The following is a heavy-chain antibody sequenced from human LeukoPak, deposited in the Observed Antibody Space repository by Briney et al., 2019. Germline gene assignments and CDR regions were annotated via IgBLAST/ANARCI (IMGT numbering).Heavy chain of an antibody. D-gene: IGHD6-6*01. V-gene: IGHV4-34*01. CDR1: GGSFSGYY. CDR2: INHSGST. CDR3: ARYPSLAARRGYYYYYMDV. J-gene: IGHJ6*03. Sequence: SETLSLTCAVYGGSFSGYYWSWIRQPPGKGLEWIGEINHSGSTNYNPSLKSRVTISVDTSKNQFSLKLSSVTAADTAVYCCARYPSLAARRGYYYYYMDVWGKGTTVTVSS.